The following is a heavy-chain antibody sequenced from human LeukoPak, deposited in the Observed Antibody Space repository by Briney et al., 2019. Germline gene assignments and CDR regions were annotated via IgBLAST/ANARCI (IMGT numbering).Heavy chain of an antibody. V-gene: IGHV3-15*07. J-gene: IGHJ4*02. Sequence: GGSLRLSCAAPGFTFSNAYMNWVRQAPGKGLEWVGRIKPKTDGETTEYAAPVKGRFSISRDDSKNMLYLQMNNLKTEDTAVYYCITPLPYSAQGGQGTLVTVSS. D-gene: IGHD2-21*01. CDR2: IKPKTDGETT. CDR1: GFTFSNAY. CDR3: ITPLPYSAQ.